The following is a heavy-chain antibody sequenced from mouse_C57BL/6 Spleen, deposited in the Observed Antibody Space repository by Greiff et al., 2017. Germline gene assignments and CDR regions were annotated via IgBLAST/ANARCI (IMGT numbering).Heavy chain of an antibody. J-gene: IGHJ4*01. V-gene: IGHV5-4*03. CDR2: ISDGGSYT. Sequence: EVKLMESGGGLVKPGGSLKLSCAASGFTFSSYAMSWVRQTPEKRLEWVATISDGGSYTYDPDNVKGRFTISSDNAKNNLYLQMSHLKSEDTAMYYCARNDGDYAMDYWGQGTSVTVSS. CDR1: GFTFSSYA. CDR3: ARNDGDYAMDY. D-gene: IGHD2-3*01.